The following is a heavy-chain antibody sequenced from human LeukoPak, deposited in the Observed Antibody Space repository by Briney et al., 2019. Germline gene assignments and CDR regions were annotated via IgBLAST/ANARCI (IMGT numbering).Heavy chain of an antibody. V-gene: IGHV4-38-2*01. D-gene: IGHD2-2*01. J-gene: IGHJ5*02. Sequence: PSETLSLTCAVSGYSISSGYYWGWIRQPPGKGLEWIGSIYHSGGTYYNPSLKSRVTISVDTSKNQFSLKLSSVTAADTAVYYCARLVPGFDPWGQGTLVTVSS. CDR1: GYSISSGYY. CDR3: ARLVPGFDP. CDR2: IYHSGGT.